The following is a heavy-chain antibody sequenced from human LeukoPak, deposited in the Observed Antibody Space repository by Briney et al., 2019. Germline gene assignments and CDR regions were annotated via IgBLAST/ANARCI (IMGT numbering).Heavy chain of an antibody. CDR1: GFTFSSYG. D-gene: IGHD3-10*01. Sequence: GGSLRLSCAASGFTFSSYGIHWVRQAPSKGLEWVAVIWYDGSNKYYADSVKGRFTISRDNSKNTLYLQMNSLRAEDTAVYYCAKSYHYYGSSIDYWGQGTLVTVSS. CDR3: AKSYHYYGSSIDY. J-gene: IGHJ4*02. CDR2: IWYDGSNK. V-gene: IGHV3-33*06.